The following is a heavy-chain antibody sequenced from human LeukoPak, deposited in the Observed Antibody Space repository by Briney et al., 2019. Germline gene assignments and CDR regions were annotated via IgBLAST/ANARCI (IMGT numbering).Heavy chain of an antibody. Sequence: SETLSLTCTVSGASISNYYWSWSRQPPGKGLEGIGYIYYSGSTNYNPSLNNRATISVDTSKTQSSLPLSSVTAADTAAYPCARDMGAPDYGSYSVAYWGQGTLVTASS. CDR2: IYYSGST. D-gene: IGHD4-23*01. CDR3: ARDMGAPDYGSYSVAY. V-gene: IGHV4-59*01. CDR1: GASISNYY. J-gene: IGHJ4*02.